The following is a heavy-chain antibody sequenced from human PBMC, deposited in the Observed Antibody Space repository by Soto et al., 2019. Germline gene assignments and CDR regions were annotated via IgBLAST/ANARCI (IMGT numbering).Heavy chain of an antibody. CDR1: GGSISSYY. D-gene: IGHD5-12*01. CDR2: IYYSGST. V-gene: IGHV4-59*01. Sequence: SETLSLTCTVSGGSISSYYWSWIRQPPGKGLEWIGYIYYSGSTNYNPSLKSRVTISVDTSKNQFSLKLSSVTAADTAVYYCARLLMATVATILSYWGQGTLVTVSP. CDR3: ARLLMATVATILSY. J-gene: IGHJ4*02.